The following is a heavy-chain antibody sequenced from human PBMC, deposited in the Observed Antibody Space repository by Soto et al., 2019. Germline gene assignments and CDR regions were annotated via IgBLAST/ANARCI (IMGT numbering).Heavy chain of an antibody. CDR1: GFTFSSYD. CDR3: ARGGADIVVVPAAQYYMDV. V-gene: IGHV3-13*01. D-gene: IGHD2-2*01. Sequence: GGSLRLSCAASGFTFSSYDMHWVRQATGKGLEWVSAIGTAGDTYYPGSVKGRFTISRENAKNSLYLQMNSLRAGDTAVYYCARGGADIVVVPAAQYYMDVWGKGTTVTVSS. CDR2: IGTAGDT. J-gene: IGHJ6*03.